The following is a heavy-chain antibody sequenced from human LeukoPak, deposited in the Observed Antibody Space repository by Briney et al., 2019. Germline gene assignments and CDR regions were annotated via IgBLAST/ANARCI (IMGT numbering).Heavy chain of an antibody. J-gene: IGHJ6*02. Sequence: GGSLRLSCAASGFTFSAHSMHWVRQPPGKGLEWVTFVSYDGSIKYYADSVKGRFTISRENAKNSLYLQMNSLRAGDTAVYYCARSPTYYDFWSGLPRSRYYYGMDVWGQGATVTVSS. CDR2: VSYDGSIK. CDR3: ARSPTYYDFWSGLPRSRYYYGMDV. CDR1: GFTFSAHS. D-gene: IGHD3-3*01. V-gene: IGHV3-30*14.